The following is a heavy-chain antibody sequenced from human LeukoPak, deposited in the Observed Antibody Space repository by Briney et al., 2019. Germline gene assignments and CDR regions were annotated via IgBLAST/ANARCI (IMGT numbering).Heavy chain of an antibody. CDR1: GFTFSNYG. D-gene: IGHD6-13*01. J-gene: IGHJ4*02. CDR3: AKVVQYTASTGTGLDY. Sequence: GRSLRLSCAASGFTFSNYGMHSVRQAPGKGLDWVAVIWYDGSYKYYADSVKGRFTISRDNSKNTLYLQMNSLRAEDTAVYYCAKVVQYTASTGTGLDYWGQGTLVTVSS. V-gene: IGHV3-33*06. CDR2: IWYDGSYK.